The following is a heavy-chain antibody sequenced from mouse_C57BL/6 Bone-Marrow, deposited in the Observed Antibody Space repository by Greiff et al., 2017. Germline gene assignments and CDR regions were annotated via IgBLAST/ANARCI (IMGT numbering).Heavy chain of an antibody. D-gene: IGHD6-1*01. J-gene: IGHJ4*01. CDR3: ARDSPYYAMDY. CDR2: IYPGDGDT. Sequence: LKESGASVKISCNASGYAFSSYWMNWVKQRPGKGLEWIGQIYPGDGDTNYNGKFKGKATLTADKSSSTAYMQLSSLTSEDSAVYFCARDSPYYAMDYWGQGTSVTVSS. CDR1: GYAFSSYW. V-gene: IGHV1-80*01.